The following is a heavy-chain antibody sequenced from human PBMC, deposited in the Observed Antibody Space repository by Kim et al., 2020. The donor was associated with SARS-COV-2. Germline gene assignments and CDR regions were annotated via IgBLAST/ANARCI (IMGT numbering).Heavy chain of an antibody. V-gene: IGHV1-46*01. Sequence: AQKFQGRVTMTRDTSTSTVYMELSSLRSEDTAVYYCAREDILTISGAFDIWGQGTMVTVSS. D-gene: IGHD3-9*01. J-gene: IGHJ3*02. CDR3: AREDILTISGAFDI.